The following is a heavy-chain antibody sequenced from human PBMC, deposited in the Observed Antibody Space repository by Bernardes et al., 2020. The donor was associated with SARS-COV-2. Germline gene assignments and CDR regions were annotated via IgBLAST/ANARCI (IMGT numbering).Heavy chain of an antibody. CDR2: ISYEGSNK. J-gene: IGHJ4*02. V-gene: IGHV3-30*18. D-gene: IGHD3-16*01. CDR1: GFTFNNYG. Sequence: GGSLRLSRAASGFTFNNYGMHWVRQAPGKGLEWVALISYEGSNKQYADSVKGRFTISRDSSKNTLYLQMNSLRPEDTAVYYCAKLRPVFMRTYGGVGLDYRGQETLVTVSS. CDR3: AKLRPVFMRTYGGVGLDY.